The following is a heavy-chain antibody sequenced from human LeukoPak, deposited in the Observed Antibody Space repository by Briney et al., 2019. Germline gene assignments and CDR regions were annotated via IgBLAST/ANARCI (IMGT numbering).Heavy chain of an antibody. Sequence: PSQTLSLTCAVSGGSISSGGYPWSWIRQPPGKGLEWIGYIYYSGSTYYNPSLKSRVTISVDTSKNQFSLKLSSVTAADTAVYYCARVFHGTIFGVVIRNDYYYMDVWGKGTTVTVSS. CDR2: IYYSGST. J-gene: IGHJ6*03. V-gene: IGHV4-30-4*07. CDR1: GGSISSGGYP. CDR3: ARVFHGTIFGVVIRNDYYYMDV. D-gene: IGHD3-3*01.